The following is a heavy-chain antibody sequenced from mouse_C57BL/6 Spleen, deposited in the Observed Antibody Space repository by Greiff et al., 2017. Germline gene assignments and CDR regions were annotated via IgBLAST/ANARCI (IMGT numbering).Heavy chain of an antibody. V-gene: IGHV1-26*01. D-gene: IGHD2-5*01. CDR1: GYTFTDYY. Sequence: EVQLQQSGPELVKPGASVKISCKASGYTFTDYYMNWVKQSHGKSLEWIGDINPNNGGTSYNQKFTGKATLTVDKSSSTAYMELRSLTSEDSAVYYCASSYYSTRGFAYWGQGTLVTVSA. CDR3: ASSYYSTRGFAY. J-gene: IGHJ3*01. CDR2: INPNNGGT.